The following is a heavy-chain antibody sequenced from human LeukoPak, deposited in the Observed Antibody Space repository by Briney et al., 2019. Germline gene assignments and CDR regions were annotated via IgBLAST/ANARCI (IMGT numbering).Heavy chain of an antibody. CDR3: ARDGVSSGVTPAFDI. Sequence: GGSQRLSCAASGFTFDDNGMSWFRQAPGKGLEWVSGINWNGGSTGYADSVKGRFTISRDNAKNSLYLQMNSLRAEDTALYYCARDGVSSGVTPAFDIWGQGTMVTVSS. CDR1: GFTFDDNG. J-gene: IGHJ3*02. CDR2: INWNGGST. V-gene: IGHV3-20*04. D-gene: IGHD3-22*01.